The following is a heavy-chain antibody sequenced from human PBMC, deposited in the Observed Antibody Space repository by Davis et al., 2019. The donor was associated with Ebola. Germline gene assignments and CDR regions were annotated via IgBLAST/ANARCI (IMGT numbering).Heavy chain of an antibody. Sequence: ASVKVSCKASGYTFTSYDINWVRQATGQGLEWMGWMNPNSGNTGYAQKFQGRVTMTRNTSISTAYMELSRLRSDDTAVYYCAREGADVDFWSGYHGMDVWGQGTTVTVSS. CDR3: AREGADVDFWSGYHGMDV. D-gene: IGHD3-3*01. CDR1: GYTFTSYD. V-gene: IGHV1-8*01. J-gene: IGHJ6*02. CDR2: MNPNSGNT.